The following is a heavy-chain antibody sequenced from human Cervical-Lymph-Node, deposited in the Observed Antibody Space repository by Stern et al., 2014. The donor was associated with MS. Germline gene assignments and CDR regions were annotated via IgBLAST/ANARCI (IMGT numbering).Heavy chain of an antibody. CDR2: MFTGGST. V-gene: IGHV4-61*02. D-gene: IGHD5-18*01. J-gene: IGHJ6*02. Sequence: VQLLESGPGLVKPSQTLSLTCTVSGGSISRGNYYWSWIRQPAGKGLEWIGRMFTGGSTNYNPSLKSRVTISVATSKNQFSPKWSSVTAADTAVYYCAVGYSYGSYGLDVWGQGTTVTVS. CDR3: AVGYSYGSYGLDV. CDR1: GGSISRGNYY.